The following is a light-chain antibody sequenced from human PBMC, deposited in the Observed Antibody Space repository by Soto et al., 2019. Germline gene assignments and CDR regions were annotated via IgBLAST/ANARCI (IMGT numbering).Light chain of an antibody. CDR1: SSDVGGYNY. Sequence: HSVLAQPASVSGSPGQSIAISCTGTSSDVGGYNYVSWYQQLPGKAPKLLISEVSNRPSGVSHRFSGSKSGNTASLTISGLQAEDEADYYCSSYRTGGPLVFGTGTKVTVL. J-gene: IGLJ1*01. CDR2: EVS. V-gene: IGLV2-14*01. CDR3: SSYRTGGPLV.